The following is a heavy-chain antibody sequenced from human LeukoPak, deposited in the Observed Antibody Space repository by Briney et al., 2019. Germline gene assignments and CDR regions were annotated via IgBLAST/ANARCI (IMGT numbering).Heavy chain of an antibody. Sequence: GGSLRLSCAASGFTFSSYWMTWVRQAPGKGLEWVANIKHDGSEKYYVDSVRGQFTISRDNAENSLYLQMNSLSAEDTAVYSCARHRDTYFDYWGQGTLVTVSS. D-gene: IGHD5-24*01. CDR1: GFTFSSYW. CDR2: IKHDGSEK. J-gene: IGHJ4*02. V-gene: IGHV3-7*01. CDR3: ARHRDTYFDY.